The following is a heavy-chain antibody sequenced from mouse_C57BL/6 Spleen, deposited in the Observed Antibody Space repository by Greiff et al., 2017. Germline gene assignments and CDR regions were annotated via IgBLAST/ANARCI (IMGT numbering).Heavy chain of an antibody. Sequence: VQLQQSGAELVKPGASVKISCKASGYAFSSYWMNWVKQRPGKGLEWIGQIYPGDGDTNYNGKFKGKATLTADKSSSTAYMQLSSLTSEDSAVYFCARPYYYGSSSCYVDYWGQGTTLTVSS. J-gene: IGHJ2*01. CDR3: ARPYYYGSSSCYVDY. D-gene: IGHD1-1*01. CDR1: GYAFSSYW. V-gene: IGHV1-80*01. CDR2: IYPGDGDT.